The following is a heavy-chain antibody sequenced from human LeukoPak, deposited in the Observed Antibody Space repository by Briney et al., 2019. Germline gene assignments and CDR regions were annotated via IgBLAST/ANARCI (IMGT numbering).Heavy chain of an antibody. CDR3: AKDSRGFPFDY. CDR2: ISWNSGSI. CDR1: GFTFDDYA. Sequence: GRSLRLSCAASGFTFDDYAMHWVRQAPGKGLEWVSGISWNSGSIGCADSVKDRFTIPRDNAKNSLYLQMNSLRAEDTAVYYCAKDSRGFPFDYWGQGTLVTVSS. V-gene: IGHV3-9*01. D-gene: IGHD1-26*01. J-gene: IGHJ4*02.